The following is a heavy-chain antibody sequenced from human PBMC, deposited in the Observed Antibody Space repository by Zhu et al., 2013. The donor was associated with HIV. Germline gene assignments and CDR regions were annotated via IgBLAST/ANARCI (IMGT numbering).Heavy chain of an antibody. CDR1: GDSVSSYY. J-gene: IGHJ4*02. V-gene: IGHV4-59*02. CDR3: AKEGSKKAVDY. D-gene: IGHD3-10*01. Sequence: QVQLQESGPGLVKPSETLSLTCAASGDSVSSYYWSWIRQPPGKGLEWLGSISQSDSTKYNPSLESRVTISRETSKNVFSLRLTSVTAADTAMYYCAKEGSKKAVDYWGPGLLVTVSS. CDR2: ISQSDST.